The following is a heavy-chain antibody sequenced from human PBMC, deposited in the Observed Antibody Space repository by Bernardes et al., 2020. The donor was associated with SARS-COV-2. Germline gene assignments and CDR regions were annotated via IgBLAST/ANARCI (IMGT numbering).Heavy chain of an antibody. Sequence: SLRLSCAASGFTFSNAWMNWVRQAPGKGLEWVGHIKRKTDGGTPDYAAPVKGRFTISGDDSKNTMYLQMNSLKTEDTAVYYCTTGAEIYYDSSGFSYYFDFWGQGTLVTVSS. CDR1: GFTFSNAW. D-gene: IGHD3-22*01. CDR3: TTGAEIYYDSSGFSYYFDF. V-gene: IGHV3-15*07. CDR2: IKRKTDGGTP. J-gene: IGHJ4*02.